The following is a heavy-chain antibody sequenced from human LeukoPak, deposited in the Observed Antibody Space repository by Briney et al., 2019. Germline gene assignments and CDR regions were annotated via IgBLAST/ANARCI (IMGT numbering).Heavy chain of an antibody. CDR3: ARPQTGSNAFDI. CDR1: GGSISNYY. V-gene: IGHV4-59*08. CDR2: IYYSGST. Sequence: NPSETLSLTCTVSGGSISNYYWNWIRQPPGKGLEWIGYIYYSGSTNYNPSLKSRVTISVATSKNQFSLKLSSVTAADTAVYYCARPQTGSNAFDIWGQGTMVTVSS. J-gene: IGHJ3*02. D-gene: IGHD1-14*01.